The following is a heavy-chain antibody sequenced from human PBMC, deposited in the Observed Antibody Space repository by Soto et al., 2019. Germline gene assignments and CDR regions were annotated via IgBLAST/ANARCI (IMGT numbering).Heavy chain of an antibody. Sequence: ESGGGVVQPGRSLRLSCAASGFSFRSHGMHWVRQAPGKGLEWVAVIWYDGSKKYYADSVKGRFTISRDNSKNTLYLEMNSLRAEDTAVYYCARDSSGVTTYFDSWGQGSLVTVSS. CDR3: ARDSSGVTTYFDS. CDR2: IWYDGSKK. D-gene: IGHD4-17*01. CDR1: GFSFRSHG. J-gene: IGHJ4*02. V-gene: IGHV3-33*01.